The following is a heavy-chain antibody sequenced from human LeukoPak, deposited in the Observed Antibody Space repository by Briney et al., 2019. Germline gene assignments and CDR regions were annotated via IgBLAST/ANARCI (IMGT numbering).Heavy chain of an antibody. V-gene: IGHV1-18*01. D-gene: IGHD6-13*01. CDR1: GYTFTSYG. J-gene: IGHJ3*02. Sequence: ASVKVSCKASGYTFTSYGINWVRQAPGQGLEWMGWISTSYNGNTNYAQKLQGRVTMTSDTSTSTASMELRSLRSGDTAVYYCARDDRVSAFDIWGQGTMVTVSS. CDR3: ARDDRVSAFDI. CDR2: ISTSYNGNT.